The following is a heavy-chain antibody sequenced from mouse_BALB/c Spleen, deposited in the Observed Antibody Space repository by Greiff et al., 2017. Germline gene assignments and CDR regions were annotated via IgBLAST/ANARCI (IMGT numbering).Heavy chain of an antibody. CDR2: IDPSDSYT. J-gene: IGHJ2*01. D-gene: IGHD1-2*01. CDR1: GYTFTSYW. Sequence: QVQLQQPGAELVKPGASVKLSCKASGYTFTSYWMHWVKQRPGQGLEWIGEIDPSDSYTNYNQKFKGKATLTVDKSSSTAYMQLSSLTSEDSAVYYCARGDYYGYPCDYWGQGTTLTVSS. CDR3: ARGDYYGYPCDY. V-gene: IGHV1-69*02.